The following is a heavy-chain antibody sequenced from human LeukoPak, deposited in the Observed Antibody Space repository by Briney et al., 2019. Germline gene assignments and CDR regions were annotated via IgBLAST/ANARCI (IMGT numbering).Heavy chain of an antibody. J-gene: IGHJ4*02. CDR1: GFTFSSYE. CDR3: AIDPSGNPHFDY. V-gene: IGHV3-48*03. D-gene: IGHD1-26*01. Sequence: GGSLRLSCAASGFTFSSYEMNWVRQAPGKGLEWVSYISSSGSTIYYADSVKGRFTISRDNAKNSLYLQMNSLRAEDTAVYYCAIDPSGNPHFDYWGQGTLVTVSS. CDR2: ISSSGSTI.